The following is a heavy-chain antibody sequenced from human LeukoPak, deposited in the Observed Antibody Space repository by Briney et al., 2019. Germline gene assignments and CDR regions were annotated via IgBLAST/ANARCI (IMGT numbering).Heavy chain of an antibody. Sequence: GGSLRLSCAASGFTFRSYWMHWVRQAPGKGLVWVSRINRDGSNTNYADSVKGRFTISRDNAKNTLYLQMNSLGAEDTAVCYCARDTDSNFDYWGQGTLVTVSS. CDR2: INRDGSNT. V-gene: IGHV3-74*01. D-gene: IGHD6-13*01. CDR1: GFTFRSYW. J-gene: IGHJ4*02. CDR3: ARDTDSNFDY.